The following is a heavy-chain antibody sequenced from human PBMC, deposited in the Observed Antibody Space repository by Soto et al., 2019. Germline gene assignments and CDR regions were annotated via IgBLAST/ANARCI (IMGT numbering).Heavy chain of an antibody. V-gene: IGHV3-30-3*01. Sequence: GGSLRLSCAASGFTFSSYAMHWVRQAPGKGLEWVAVISYDGSNKYYADSVKGRFTISRDNSKNTLYLQMNSLRAEDTAVYYCARGDVYEGMDVWGQGTTVTVSS. CDR2: ISYDGSNK. J-gene: IGHJ6*02. CDR3: ARGDVYEGMDV. D-gene: IGHD3-22*01. CDR1: GFTFSSYA.